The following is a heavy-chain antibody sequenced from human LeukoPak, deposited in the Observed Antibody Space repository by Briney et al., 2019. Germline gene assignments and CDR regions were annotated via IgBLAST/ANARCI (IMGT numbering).Heavy chain of an antibody. CDR3: AKGYYGSGSYGWFDY. CDR1: GFTFSSYG. Sequence: GGSLRLSCAASGFTFSSYGMHWVRQAPGKGLEWVAVISYDGSNKYYADSVKGRFTISRDNSKNTLFLHMNSLRAEDTAVYSCAKGYYGSGSYGWFDYWGQGTLVTASS. D-gene: IGHD3-10*01. V-gene: IGHV3-30*18. J-gene: IGHJ4*02. CDR2: ISYDGSNK.